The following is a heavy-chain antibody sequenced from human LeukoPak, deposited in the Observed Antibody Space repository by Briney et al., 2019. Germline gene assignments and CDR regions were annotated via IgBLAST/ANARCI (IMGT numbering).Heavy chain of an antibody. Sequence: GGSLRLSCAASGFTFNICAMSWVRQAPGKGIEWVSSIGSTDIYYADSVKGRFTVSRDNSKNTLYLHLNSLRAEDSAVYYCAKDATPGNSIWDYFAFWGQGTVVTASS. D-gene: IGHD1-7*01. J-gene: IGHJ4*02. CDR1: GFTFNICA. V-gene: IGHV3-23*01. CDR3: AKDATPGNSIWDYFAF. CDR2: IGSTDI.